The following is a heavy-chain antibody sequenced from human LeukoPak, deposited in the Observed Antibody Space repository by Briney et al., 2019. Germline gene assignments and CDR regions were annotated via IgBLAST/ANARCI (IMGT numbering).Heavy chain of an antibody. Sequence: GGSLRLSCAASGFTFISYWMHWVPQDPGKGPVWVSRINADGSSTSYADSVKGRFTIARDNAKNTLYLQMNSLRAEDTAVYYCARTATDAFDIWGQGTMVTVSS. J-gene: IGHJ3*02. CDR1: GFTFISYW. CDR2: INADGSST. D-gene: IGHD2-21*02. CDR3: ARTATDAFDI. V-gene: IGHV3-74*01.